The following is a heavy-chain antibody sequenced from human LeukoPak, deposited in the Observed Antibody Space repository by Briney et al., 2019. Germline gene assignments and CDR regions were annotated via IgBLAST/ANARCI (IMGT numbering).Heavy chain of an antibody. J-gene: IGHJ4*02. CDR3: ARDRLSSGWLTDY. D-gene: IGHD6-19*01. V-gene: IGHV3-21*01. Sequence: GGSLRLSCAGFGFNIRDYSMNWVRPAPGKGLEWVASLSSSTSFIYYADSVKGRFTISRDNANNSLLLQMNSLRAEDTALYYCARDRLSSGWLTDYWGQGTLVTVSS. CDR1: GFNIRDYS. CDR2: LSSSTSFI.